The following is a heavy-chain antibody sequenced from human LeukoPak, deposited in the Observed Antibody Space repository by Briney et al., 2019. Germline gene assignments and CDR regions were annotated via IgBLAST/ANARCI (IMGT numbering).Heavy chain of an antibody. J-gene: IGHJ4*02. V-gene: IGHV1-69*05. D-gene: IGHD6-6*01. CDR3: ARGPFDDEYSSPPGSYYFDY. CDR1: GGTFSSYA. CDR2: IIPIFGTA. Sequence: SVKVSCKASGGTFSSYAISWVRQAPGQGLEWMGGIIPIFGTANYAQKFQGRVTITTDESTSTAYMELSSLRSEDTAVYYCARGPFDDEYSSPPGSYYFDYWGQGTLVTVSS.